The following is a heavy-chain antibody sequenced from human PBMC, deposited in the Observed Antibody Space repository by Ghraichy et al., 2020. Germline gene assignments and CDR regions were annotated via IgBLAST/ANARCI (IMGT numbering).Heavy chain of an antibody. CDR1: GFTFSNAW. D-gene: IGHD3-10*02. CDR3: TTDLRGYLRAAFDP. V-gene: IGHV3-15*01. CDR2: IKSKTDGGTT. J-gene: IGHJ5*02. Sequence: GESLNISCAASGFTFSNAWMSWVRQAPGKGLEWVGRIKSKTDGGTTDYAAPVKGRFTISRDDSKNTLYLQMNSLKTEDTAVYYCTTDLRGYLRAAFDPWGQGTLVTVSS.